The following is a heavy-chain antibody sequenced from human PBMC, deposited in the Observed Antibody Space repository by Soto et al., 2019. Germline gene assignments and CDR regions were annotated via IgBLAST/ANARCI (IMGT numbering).Heavy chain of an antibody. J-gene: IGHJ5*01. CDR2: ISGYNGNA. D-gene: IGHD2-15*01. CDR3: AREGSYGWYDC. CDR1: GYTFSSHG. Sequence: QVQLVQSGAEVRKPGASVKVSCKASGYTFSSHGNIWVRQAPGQGLEWMGWISGYNGNAKYAQRFQGRVTMTTDTSTSTVYMDLRSLGSEDSAVYYCAREGSYGWYDCWGQGTLVTVSS. V-gene: IGHV1-18*01.